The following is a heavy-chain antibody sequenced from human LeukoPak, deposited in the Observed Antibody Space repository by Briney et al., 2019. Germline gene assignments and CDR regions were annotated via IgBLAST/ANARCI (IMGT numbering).Heavy chain of an antibody. CDR1: GFTFSSYG. Sequence: GGSLRLSCAASGFTFSSYGMHWVRQAPGKGLEWVAVIWYDGSNKYYADSVKGRFTISRDNSKNTLYLQMNSLRAEDTAVYYCAKDRGSGYCSSTSCYPPGPMDVWGKGTTVTVSS. CDR2: IWYDGSNK. J-gene: IGHJ6*03. V-gene: IGHV3-33*06. CDR3: AKDRGSGYCSSTSCYPPGPMDV. D-gene: IGHD2-2*01.